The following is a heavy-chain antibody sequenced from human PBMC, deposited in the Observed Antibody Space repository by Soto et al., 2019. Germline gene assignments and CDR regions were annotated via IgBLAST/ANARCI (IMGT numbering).Heavy chain of an antibody. CDR1: GGSISSSSYY. CDR2: IYYSGST. CDR3: ARHDFPHIVVALFDP. Sequence: SETLSLTCTVSGGSISSSSYYWGWIRQPPGKGLEWIGSIYYSGSTYYNPSLKSRVTISVDTSKNQFSLKLSSVTAADTAVYYCARHDFPHIVVALFDPWGQGTLVTVSS. J-gene: IGHJ5*02. V-gene: IGHV4-39*01. D-gene: IGHD2-21*01.